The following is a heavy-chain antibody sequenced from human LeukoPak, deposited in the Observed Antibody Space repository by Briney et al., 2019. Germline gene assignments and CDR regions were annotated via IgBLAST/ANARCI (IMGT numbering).Heavy chain of an antibody. CDR1: GGSISSYY. V-gene: IGHV4-59*01. J-gene: IGHJ6*02. CDR2: IYYSGST. CDR3: ARDRIAVADHYYYYYGMDV. D-gene: IGHD6-19*01. Sequence: SETLSLTCTVSGGSISSYYWSRIRQPPGKGLEWIGYIYYSGSTNYNPSLKSRVTISVDTSKNQFSLKLSSVTAADTAVYYCARDRIAVADHYYYYYGMDVWGQGTTVTVSS.